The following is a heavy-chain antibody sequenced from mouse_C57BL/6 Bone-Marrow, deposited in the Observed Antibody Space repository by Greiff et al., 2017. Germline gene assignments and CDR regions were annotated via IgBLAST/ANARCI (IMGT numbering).Heavy chain of an antibody. CDR3: ASYDYDGVWWYFDV. CDR1: GFTFSSYG. D-gene: IGHD2-4*01. V-gene: IGHV5-6*02. Sequence: EVKLEESGGDLVKPGGSLKLSCAASGFTFSSYGMSWVRQTPDKRLEWVATISSGGSYTYYPDSVKGRFTISRDNAKNTLYLQMSSLKSEDTAMYYCASYDYDGVWWYFDVWGTGTTVTVSS. J-gene: IGHJ1*03. CDR2: ISSGGSYT.